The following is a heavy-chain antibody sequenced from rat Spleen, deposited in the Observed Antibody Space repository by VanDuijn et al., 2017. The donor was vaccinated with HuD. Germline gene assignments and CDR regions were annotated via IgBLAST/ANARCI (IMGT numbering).Heavy chain of an antibody. J-gene: IGHJ2*01. Sequence: QVQLQQSGAELAKPGSSVKISCKASGYTFTNFYISWIKQTTGQGLEYIGYINTGNGGTNYNEKFKGKATLTVNKSASTAFMQPSSLTPDDSAVYYCERRNYGGYSEPGYWGQGVMVTVSS. D-gene: IGHD1-11*01. CDR3: ERRNYGGYSEPGY. V-gene: IGHV1-43*01. CDR2: INTGNGGT. CDR1: GYTFTNFY.